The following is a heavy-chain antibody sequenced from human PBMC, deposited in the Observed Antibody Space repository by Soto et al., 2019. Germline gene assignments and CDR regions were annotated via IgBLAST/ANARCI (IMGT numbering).Heavy chain of an antibody. J-gene: IGHJ4*02. CDR2: INRDGSSA. D-gene: IGHD3-10*01. CDR1: GFTFSSYW. Sequence: EVQLVESGGGLVQPGGSLRLSCAVSGFTFSSYWMHWVRQAPGKGLVWVSSINRDGSSAYYADSVKGRITISRDNGKNTLYLQMNSLRAEDMAVYYCARDEGFGESKRGFDYWGQGTLVTVSS. CDR3: ARDEGFGESKRGFDY. V-gene: IGHV3-74*01.